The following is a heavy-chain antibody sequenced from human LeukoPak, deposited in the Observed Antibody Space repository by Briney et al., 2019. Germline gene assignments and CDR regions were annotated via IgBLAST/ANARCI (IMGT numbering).Heavy chain of an antibody. CDR2: ISYDGSNK. V-gene: IGHV3-30*03. D-gene: IGHD6-13*01. J-gene: IGHJ4*02. Sequence: GGSLRLSCAASGFTFSSYGMHWVRQAPGKGLEWVAVISYDGSNKYYADSVKGRFTISRDNSKNTLYLQMNSLRAEDTAVYYCARVAPRIAAAGTAFDYWGQGTLVTVSS. CDR3: ARVAPRIAAAGTAFDY. CDR1: GFTFSSYG.